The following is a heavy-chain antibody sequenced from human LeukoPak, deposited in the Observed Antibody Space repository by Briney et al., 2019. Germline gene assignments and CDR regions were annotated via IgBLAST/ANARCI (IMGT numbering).Heavy chain of an antibody. V-gene: IGHV3-21*01. D-gene: IGHD6-6*01. CDR3: ARTSGESTAALRAPFDY. CDR1: GFTFSSYS. CDR2: ISSSSGYK. J-gene: IGHJ4*02. Sequence: GGSLRLSCAVSGFTFSSYSMTWVRQAPGKGLEWVSSISSSSGYKYYADSVKGRFTIPRDNAKNSLYLQMDSLRAEDAAVYYCARTSGESTAALRAPFDYWGQGTLATVSS.